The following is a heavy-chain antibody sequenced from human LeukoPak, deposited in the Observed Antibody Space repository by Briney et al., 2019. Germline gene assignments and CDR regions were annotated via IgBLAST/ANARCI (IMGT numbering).Heavy chain of an antibody. CDR1: GFTFSSYS. Sequence: GGSLRLSCAASGFTFSSYSMNWVRQAPGKGLEWVAVISYDGSNKYYADSVKGRFTISRDNSKNTLYLQMNSLRAEDTAVYYCAKGPELLVTMIVDDAFDIWGQGTMVTVSS. V-gene: IGHV3-30*18. D-gene: IGHD3-22*01. CDR3: AKGPELLVTMIVDDAFDI. J-gene: IGHJ3*02. CDR2: ISYDGSNK.